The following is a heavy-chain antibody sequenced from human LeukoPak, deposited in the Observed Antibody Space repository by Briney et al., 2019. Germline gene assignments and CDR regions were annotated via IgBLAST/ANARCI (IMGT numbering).Heavy chain of an antibody. Sequence: PGGSLRLSCAASGFTFSSYAMSWVRQAPGKGLEWVSAISGSGGSTYYADSVKGRFTISRDNSKNTLYLQMNSLRAEDTAVYYCAKVRYDSSGYFLFDYWGQGTLVTVSS. CDR2: ISGSGGST. J-gene: IGHJ4*02. V-gene: IGHV3-23*01. CDR3: AKVRYDSSGYFLFDY. CDR1: GFTFSSYA. D-gene: IGHD3-22*01.